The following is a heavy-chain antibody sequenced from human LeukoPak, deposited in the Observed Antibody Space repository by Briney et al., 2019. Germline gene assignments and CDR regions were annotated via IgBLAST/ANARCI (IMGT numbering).Heavy chain of an antibody. J-gene: IGHJ3*02. CDR1: GYTFTGYY. Sequence: ASVKVSCKASGYTFTGYYMHWVRQAPGQGLEWMGWINPNSGGTNYAQKFQGRVTMTRDTSISTAYMELSRLRSDDTAVYYCARNEWLVGGHDAFDIWGQGTMVTVSS. CDR3: ARNEWLVGGHDAFDI. V-gene: IGHV1-2*02. D-gene: IGHD6-19*01. CDR2: INPNSGGT.